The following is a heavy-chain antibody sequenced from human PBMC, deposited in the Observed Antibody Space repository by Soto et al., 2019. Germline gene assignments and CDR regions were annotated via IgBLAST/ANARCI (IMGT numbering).Heavy chain of an antibody. CDR1: GSSLSTNGVG. Sequence: QITLKESGPTLVKPTQTLTLTCSFSGSSLSTNGVGVALIRQPPGKDLEWLALISWDDDRRYSPSLKSRLTISTDSSKNKVALTMTKRNPVHPTTYYCAHRPSTAPGYFDYWGQGTLVTVSS. CDR3: AHRPSTAPGYFDY. D-gene: IGHD2-15*01. V-gene: IGHV2-5*02. J-gene: IGHJ4*02. CDR2: ISWDDDR.